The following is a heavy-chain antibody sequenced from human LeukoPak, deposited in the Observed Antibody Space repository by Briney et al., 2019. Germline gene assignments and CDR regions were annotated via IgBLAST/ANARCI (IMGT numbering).Heavy chain of an antibody. CDR3: ARAKPGGSGSDHGDRNIDY. CDR1: GFTFSSYA. Sequence: GGSLRLSCAASGFTFSSYAMSWVRQAPGKGLEWVSAISGSGDSTYYGDSVKGRFTISREDAKHSLYLQMNSLRAEDTALYYCARAKPGGSGSDHGDRNIDYWGQGTLVTVSS. CDR2: ISGSGDST. D-gene: IGHD4-17*01. J-gene: IGHJ4*02. V-gene: IGHV3-23*01.